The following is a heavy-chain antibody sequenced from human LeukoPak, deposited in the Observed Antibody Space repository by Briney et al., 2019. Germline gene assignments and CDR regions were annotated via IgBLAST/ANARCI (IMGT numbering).Heavy chain of an antibody. V-gene: IGHV4-38-2*02. CDR3: ARDRWFDP. J-gene: IGHJ5*02. CDR1: GSSISSGYY. Sequence: SETLSLTCTVSGSSISSGYYWGWIRQPPGKGLEWIGSVYHSGSTYYNPSLKSRVTISVDTSKNQFSLKLSSVTAADTAVYYCARDRWFDPWGQGTLVTISS. CDR2: VYHSGST.